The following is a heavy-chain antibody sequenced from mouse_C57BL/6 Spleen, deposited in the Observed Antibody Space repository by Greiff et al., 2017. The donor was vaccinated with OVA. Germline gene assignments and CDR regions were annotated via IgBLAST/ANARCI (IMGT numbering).Heavy chain of an antibody. Sequence: EVQRVESEGGLVQPGSSMKLSCTASGFTFSDYYMAWVRQVPEKGLEWVANINYDGSSTYYLDSLKSRFIISRDNAKNILYLQMSSLKSEDTATYYCARGPFYYGSPYWYFDVWGTGTTVTVSS. V-gene: IGHV5-16*01. J-gene: IGHJ1*03. D-gene: IGHD1-1*01. CDR3: ARGPFYYGSPYWYFDV. CDR2: INYDGSST. CDR1: GFTFSDYY.